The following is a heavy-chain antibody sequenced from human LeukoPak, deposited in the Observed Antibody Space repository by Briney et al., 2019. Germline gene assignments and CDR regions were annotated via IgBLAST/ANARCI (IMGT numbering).Heavy chain of an antibody. CDR2: IYYSGST. Sequence: SETLSLTCTVSGGSISSYYWSWIRQPPGKGLEWIGYIYYSGSTNYNPSLKSRVSISIDRSKNLLSLKLSSVTAVDTAMYYCARVMIDDAFDMWGQGTMVTVSS. CDR3: ARVMIDDAFDM. J-gene: IGHJ3*02. CDR1: GGSISSYY. V-gene: IGHV4-59*01. D-gene: IGHD3-22*01.